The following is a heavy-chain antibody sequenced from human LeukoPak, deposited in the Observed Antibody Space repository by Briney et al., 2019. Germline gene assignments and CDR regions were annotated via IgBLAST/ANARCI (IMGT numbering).Heavy chain of an antibody. D-gene: IGHD4-17*01. Sequence: GGSLRLSCAASGFTFSSYAMSWVRQAPGKGLEWVSAIRGSGDSTYYADSVKGRFTISRDNSKNTLYLQMNSLRAEDTAVYYCAKVRTTVATPPYFDYGGHGTLVTVSS. CDR1: GFTFSSYA. J-gene: IGHJ4*01. V-gene: IGHV3-23*01. CDR3: AKVRTTVATPPYFDY. CDR2: IRGSGDST.